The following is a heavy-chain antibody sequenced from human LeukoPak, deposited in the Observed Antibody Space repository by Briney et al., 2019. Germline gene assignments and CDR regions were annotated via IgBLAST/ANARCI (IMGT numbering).Heavy chain of an antibody. D-gene: IGHD3-22*01. V-gene: IGHV4-39*02. Sequence: PSETLSLTCSVSGASISSSDYYWGWIRQPPGKGLEWIGRINYSGSTYYNPSLKSRVTIPVDTSKNHFSLRLTSMTAADTAVYYCARLTHSYYSDTSGYYPYYYMDVWGKGTTVTVSS. CDR3: ARLTHSYYSDTSGYYPYYYMDV. CDR1: GASISSSDYY. J-gene: IGHJ6*03. CDR2: INYSGST.